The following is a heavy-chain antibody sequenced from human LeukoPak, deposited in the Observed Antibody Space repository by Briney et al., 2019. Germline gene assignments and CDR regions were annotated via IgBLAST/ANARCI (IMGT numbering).Heavy chain of an antibody. Sequence: SETLSLTCAVYGGPFSAYYWSWIRQPPGKGLEWIGEINNSGSTNYNPFLKSRVTISVDTSKNQFPLKLSSVTAADTAVYYCVTEGYCSGGSCPDDAFDIWGQGTMVTVSS. CDR2: INNSGST. J-gene: IGHJ3*02. CDR1: GGPFSAYY. CDR3: VTEGYCSGGSCPDDAFDI. V-gene: IGHV4-34*01. D-gene: IGHD2-15*01.